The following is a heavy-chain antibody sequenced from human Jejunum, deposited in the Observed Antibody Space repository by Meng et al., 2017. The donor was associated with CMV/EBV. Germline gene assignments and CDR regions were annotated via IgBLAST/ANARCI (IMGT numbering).Heavy chain of an antibody. J-gene: IGHJ1*01. CDR1: GLTFRGYA. D-gene: IGHD6-13*01. Sequence: ASGLTFRGYAMAWVRQAPGKGLEWVSAIGDTGATTKYADSVKGRFTISRDNSENTLYLQMISLRAEDTPVYYCAKRRIAAAGDFEDWGQGTLVTVSS. V-gene: IGHV3-23*01. CDR2: IGDTGATT. CDR3: AKRRIAAAGDFED.